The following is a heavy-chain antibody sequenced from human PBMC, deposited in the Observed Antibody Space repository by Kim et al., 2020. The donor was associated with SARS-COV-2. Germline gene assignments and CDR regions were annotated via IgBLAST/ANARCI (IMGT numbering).Heavy chain of an antibody. Sequence: GGSLRLSCAASGFTFSTYWMYWVRQAPGKGLVWVSRINSDGSSTNYADSVNGRFTISRDNAKNTLYLQMNSLRAEDTAVYYCARSSSTSCPCYYMDVWGKGTTVTVSS. CDR1: GFTFSTYW. J-gene: IGHJ6*03. V-gene: IGHV3-74*01. CDR3: ARSSSTSCPCYYMDV. D-gene: IGHD2-2*01. CDR2: INSDGSST.